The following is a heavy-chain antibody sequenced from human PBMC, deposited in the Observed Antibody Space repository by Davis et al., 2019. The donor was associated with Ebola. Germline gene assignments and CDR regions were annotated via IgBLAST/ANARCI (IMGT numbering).Heavy chain of an antibody. Sequence: ASVKVSCKPSGGTFNSYSFSWVRQAPGQRLEWMGWINVNNGNTKYSQRFQGRVTITRDTFASTAFLELSSLRSEDTAVYYCARDRAYYYATSGYWAAFDIWGQGTMVTVS. D-gene: IGHD3-22*01. J-gene: IGHJ3*02. CDR1: GGTFNSYS. CDR3: ARDRAYYYATSGYWAAFDI. CDR2: INVNNGNT. V-gene: IGHV1-3*01.